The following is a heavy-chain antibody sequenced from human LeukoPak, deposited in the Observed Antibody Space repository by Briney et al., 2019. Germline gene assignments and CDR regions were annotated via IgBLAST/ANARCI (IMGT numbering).Heavy chain of an antibody. Sequence: SETLSLTCTVSGGSISSGDYYWSWIRQPPGKGLEWIGYIYYSGSTYYNPSLKSRATISVDKSKNQFSLKLSSVTAADTAVYYCVRGGSSGYNWFDPWGQGTLVTVSS. CDR2: IYYSGST. D-gene: IGHD6-19*01. CDR1: GGSISSGDYY. CDR3: VRGGSSGYNWFDP. J-gene: IGHJ5*02. V-gene: IGHV4-30-4*01.